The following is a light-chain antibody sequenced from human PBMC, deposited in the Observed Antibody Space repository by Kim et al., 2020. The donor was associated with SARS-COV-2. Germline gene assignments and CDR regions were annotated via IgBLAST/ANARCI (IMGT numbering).Light chain of an antibody. V-gene: IGLV2-14*03. CDR3: TSYTDRTTLL. CDR1: SSDIGGYNF. J-gene: IGLJ1*01. CDR2: DVN. Sequence: GQTINISCTGTSSDIGGYNFVSWYQHHPDKAPQLVIYDVNKRPSGVSSRFSGSKSGNTASLTISGLQADDGAHYYCTSYTDRTTLLFGTGTKVTVL.